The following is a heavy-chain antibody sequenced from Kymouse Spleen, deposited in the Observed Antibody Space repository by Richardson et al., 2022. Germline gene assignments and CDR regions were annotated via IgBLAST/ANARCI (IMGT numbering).Heavy chain of an antibody. V-gene: IGHV6-1*01. CDR1: GDSVSSNSAA. CDR2: TYYRSKWYN. CDR3: ARGVTMVRGVIDYYYGMDV. Sequence: QVQLQQSGPGLVKPSQTLSLTCAISGDSVSSNSAAWNWIRQSPSRGLEWLGRTYYRSKWYNDYAVSVKSRITINPDTSKNQFSLQLNSVTPEDTAVYYCARGVTMVRGVIDYYYGMDVWGQGTTVTVSS. D-gene: IGHD3-10*01. J-gene: IGHJ6*02.